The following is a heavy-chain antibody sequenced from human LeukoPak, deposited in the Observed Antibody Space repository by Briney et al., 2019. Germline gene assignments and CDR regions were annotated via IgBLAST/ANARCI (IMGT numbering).Heavy chain of an antibody. CDR1: GCTFSSYD. CDR2: IIPIFGTA. J-gene: IGHJ4*02. V-gene: IGHV1-69*05. D-gene: IGHD1-26*01. CDR3: AGDLGATVHFGY. Sequence: ASVKVSCKASGCTFSSYDINWVRQAPGQGLEWMGMIIPIFGTANYAQKFQGRVTITTDKSTSTAYMELSSLRSEDTAVYYCAGDLGATVHFGYWGQGTLVTVST.